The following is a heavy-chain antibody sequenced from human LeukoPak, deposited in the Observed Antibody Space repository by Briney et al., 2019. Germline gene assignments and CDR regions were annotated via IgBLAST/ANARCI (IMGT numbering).Heavy chain of an antibody. CDR1: GFTFTDAW. D-gene: IGHD2-15*01. CDR3: TRVGGRPYYFDY. V-gene: IGHV3-15*01. J-gene: IGHJ4*02. CDR2: IKSKSAGGTT. Sequence: GGSLRLSCAASGFTFTDAWMSWVRQAPGKGLEWVGRIKSKSAGGTTGYAAPVKGRFTISRDDSKSIAYLQMNSLKTEDAAVYYCTRVGGRPYYFDYWGQGTLVTVSS.